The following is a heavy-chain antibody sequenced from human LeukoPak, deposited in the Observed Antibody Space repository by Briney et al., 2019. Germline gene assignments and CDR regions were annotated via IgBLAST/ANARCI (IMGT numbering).Heavy chain of an antibody. CDR1: GYTFTSYD. CDR2: MNPNSGNT. V-gene: IGHV1-8*03. Sequence: GASVKVSCKASGYTFTSYDINWVRQATGQGLEWMGWMNPNSGNTGCAQKFQGRVTITRNTSISTAYMELSSLRSEDTAVYYCARGPLYYYYYYYMDVWGKGTTVTVSS. CDR3: ARGPLYYYYYYYMDV. J-gene: IGHJ6*03.